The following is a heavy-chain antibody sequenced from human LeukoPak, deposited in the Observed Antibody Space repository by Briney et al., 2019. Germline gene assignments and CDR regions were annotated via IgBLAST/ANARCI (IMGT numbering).Heavy chain of an antibody. D-gene: IGHD2-8*02. CDR1: GGSMTSYC. CDR2: ISSSGST. J-gene: IGHJ4*02. V-gene: IGHV4-59*12. CDR3: ASGYTNWWPLDY. Sequence: SETLSLTCAVSGGSMTSYCWSWIRQPPGKGLEWIGYISSSGSTNYNPSLGSRVTISADASRNQFSLNLRSMTAADTAVYYCASGYTNWWPLDYWGQGARVIVSS.